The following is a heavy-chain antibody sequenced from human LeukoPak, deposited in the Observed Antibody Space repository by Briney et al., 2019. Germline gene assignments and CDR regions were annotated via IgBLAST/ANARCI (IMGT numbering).Heavy chain of an antibody. CDR1: GYTFTSYG. Sequence: ASVKVSCKASGYTFTSYGISWVRQAPGQGLEWMGWISAYNGNTNYAQKLQGRVTMATDTSTSTAYMELRSLRSDDTAVYYCARVDYESSRYPFSFDYWGQGTLVTVSS. V-gene: IGHV1-18*01. D-gene: IGHD3-22*01. CDR2: ISAYNGNT. J-gene: IGHJ4*02. CDR3: ARVDYESSRYPFSFDY.